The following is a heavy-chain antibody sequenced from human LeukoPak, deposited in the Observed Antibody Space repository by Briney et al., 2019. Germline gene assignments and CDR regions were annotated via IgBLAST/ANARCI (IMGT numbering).Heavy chain of an antibody. CDR1: GYTFTGYY. J-gene: IGHJ4*02. CDR2: INPNSGGT. V-gene: IGHV1-2*02. Sequence: ASVTVSCKASGYTFTGYYMRWVRQAPGQGLEWMGWINPNSGGTNYAQKFQGRVTMTRDTSISTAYMELSRLRSDDTAVYYCARVGYCSSTSCSYFDYWGQGTLVTVSS. D-gene: IGHD2-2*01. CDR3: ARVGYCSSTSCSYFDY.